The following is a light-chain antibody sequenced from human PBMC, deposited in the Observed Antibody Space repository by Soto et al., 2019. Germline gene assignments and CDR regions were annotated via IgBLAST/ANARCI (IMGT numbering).Light chain of an antibody. V-gene: IGLV2-14*01. CDR1: SSDVGGYNY. CDR2: DVS. CDR3: SSYTSSSTLV. J-gene: IGLJ2*01. Sequence: QSALTQPASVSGSPGQSITISCTGTSSDVGGYNYGSWHQQYPGKAPKLMIYDVSSRPSGVSNRFSGSKSGNTASLTISGLQAEDEADYYCSSYTSSSTLVFGGGTKLTVL.